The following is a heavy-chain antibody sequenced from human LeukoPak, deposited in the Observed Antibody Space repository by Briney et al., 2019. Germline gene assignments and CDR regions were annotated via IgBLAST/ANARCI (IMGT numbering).Heavy chain of an antibody. Sequence: GGSLRLSCEASGFTFDDYAIHWVRQAPGKGLEWVSGISWNSNSIGYADSVKGRFTISRDNSKNTLYLQMNSLRAEDTAVYYCARDGYDFWSGYYLYWGQGTLVTVSS. CDR2: ISWNSNSI. J-gene: IGHJ4*02. V-gene: IGHV3-9*01. CDR1: GFTFDDYA. CDR3: ARDGYDFWSGYYLY. D-gene: IGHD3-3*01.